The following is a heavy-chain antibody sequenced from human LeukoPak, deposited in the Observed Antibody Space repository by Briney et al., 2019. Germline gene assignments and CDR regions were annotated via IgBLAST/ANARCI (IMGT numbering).Heavy chain of an antibody. Sequence: GGSLRLSCAASGFTFSSYGMSWVRQAPGKGLEWVSAISGSGGSTFYADSVKGRFTISRDNSKNTLYLQMNSLRAEDTAVYYCAKNPPLASRVVVIFFDYWGQGTLVTVSS. CDR1: GFTFSSYG. CDR2: ISGSGGST. D-gene: IGHD3-22*01. J-gene: IGHJ4*02. CDR3: AKNPPLASRVVVIFFDY. V-gene: IGHV3-23*01.